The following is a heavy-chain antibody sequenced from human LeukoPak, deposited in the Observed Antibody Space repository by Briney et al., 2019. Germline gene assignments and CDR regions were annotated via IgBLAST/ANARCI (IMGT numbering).Heavy chain of an antibody. CDR3: AKAYYYDFWRGYSDDAFDI. Sequence: PGGSLRLSCAASGFTFSSYAMSWVRQAPGKGLEWVSAISGSGGSTYYADSVKGRFTISRDNSKNTLYLQMNSLRAEDTAVYYCAKAYYYDFWRGYSDDAFDIWGQGTMVTVSS. J-gene: IGHJ3*02. CDR2: ISGSGGST. V-gene: IGHV3-23*01. CDR1: GFTFSSYA. D-gene: IGHD3-3*01.